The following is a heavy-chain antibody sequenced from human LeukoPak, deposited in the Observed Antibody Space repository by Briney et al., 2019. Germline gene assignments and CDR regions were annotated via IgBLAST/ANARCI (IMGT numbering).Heavy chain of an antibody. Sequence: GASVKVSCKASGYTFTNYGISWVRQAPGQGLEWMGWISGYNGNTYYAQKLQGRVTITADESTSTAYMELSSLRSEDTAVYYCARDPRAATGFYYYYGMDVWGQGTTVTVSS. D-gene: IGHD2-15*01. V-gene: IGHV1-18*01. CDR3: ARDPRAATGFYYYYGMDV. CDR2: ISGYNGNT. J-gene: IGHJ6*02. CDR1: GYTFTNYG.